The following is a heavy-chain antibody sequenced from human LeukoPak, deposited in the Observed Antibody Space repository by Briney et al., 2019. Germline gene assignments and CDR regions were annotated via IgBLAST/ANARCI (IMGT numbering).Heavy chain of an antibody. CDR3: AGGYCSSTSCFTFKISAVDP. CDR1: GFTFSSYS. V-gene: IGHV3-21*01. J-gene: IGHJ5*02. CDR2: ISSSSSYI. D-gene: IGHD2-2*01. Sequence: GGSLRLSCAASGFTFSSYSMNWVRQAPGKGLEWVSSISSSSSYIYYADSVKGRFTISRDNAKNSLYLQMNSLRAEDTAVYYCAGGYCSSTSCFTFKISAVDPWGQGTLVTVSS.